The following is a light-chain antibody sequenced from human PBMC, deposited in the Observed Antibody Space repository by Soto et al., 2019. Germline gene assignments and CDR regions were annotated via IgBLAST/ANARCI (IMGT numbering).Light chain of an antibody. CDR1: QSVSSN. CDR3: QQYNNWPPWT. Sequence: EIVMTQSPPTLSVSPGERATLSCRASQSVSSNLAWYQQKPGQAPRLLIYGASTSATGIPGRFSGSGSGTEFTLTISSLQSEDFAVYYCQQYNNWPPWTFGQGTKVDIK. CDR2: GAS. V-gene: IGKV3-15*01. J-gene: IGKJ1*01.